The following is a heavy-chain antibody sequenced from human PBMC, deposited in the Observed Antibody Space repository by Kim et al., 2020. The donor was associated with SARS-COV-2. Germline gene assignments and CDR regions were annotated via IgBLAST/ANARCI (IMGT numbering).Heavy chain of an antibody. CDR3: ARGKGSDWPSDHQFDY. D-gene: IGHD6-19*01. Sequence: SQTLSLTCAISGDSVSSNTAAWHWIRQSPSRGLEWLGRTYYRSYWYTDHALSVKSRITINPDTSKNQFSLQLNSVTPEDTAIYYCARGKGSDWPSDHQFDYWGQGTLVTVSS. CDR2: TYYRSYWYT. V-gene: IGHV6-1*01. J-gene: IGHJ4*02. CDR1: GDSVSSNTAA.